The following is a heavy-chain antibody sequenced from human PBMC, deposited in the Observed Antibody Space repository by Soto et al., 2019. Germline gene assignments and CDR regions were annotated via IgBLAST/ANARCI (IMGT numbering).Heavy chain of an antibody. V-gene: IGHV1-18*01. CDR2: ISAYNGNT. J-gene: IGHJ6*02. CDR1: GYTFTSYG. CDR3: ARADIVLVPAATPPLSYYGMDV. Sequence: QVQLVQSGAEVKKPGASVKVSCKASGYTFTSYGISWVRQAPGQGLEWMGWISAYNGNTNYAQKLQGRVTMTTDTSTSTAYMELRSLRSDDTAVYYCARADIVLVPAATPPLSYYGMDVWGQGTTVTVSS. D-gene: IGHD2-2*01.